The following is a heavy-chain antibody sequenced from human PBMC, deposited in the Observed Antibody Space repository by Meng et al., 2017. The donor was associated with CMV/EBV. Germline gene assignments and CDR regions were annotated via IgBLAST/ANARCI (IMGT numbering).Heavy chain of an antibody. CDR1: GFTFSSYD. D-gene: IGHD6-13*01. V-gene: IGHV3-23*01. J-gene: IGHJ4*02. CDR3: ARRGYSSSWYNSDYFDY. Sequence: GESLKISCAASGFTFSSYDMSWVRQAPGKGLEWVSAISGSGGNTNYADSVKGRFTISRDNAKNSLYLQMNSLRAEDTAVYYCARRGYSSSWYNSDYFDYWGQGTLVTVSS. CDR2: ISGSGGNT.